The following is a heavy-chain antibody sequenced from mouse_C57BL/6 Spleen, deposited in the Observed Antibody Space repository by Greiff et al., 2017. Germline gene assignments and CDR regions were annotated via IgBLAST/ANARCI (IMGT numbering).Heavy chain of an antibody. CDR1: GYTFTSYW. V-gene: IGHV1-69*01. Sequence: QVQLKQPGAELVMPGASVKLSCKASGYTFTSYWMHWVKQRPGQGLEWIGEIDPSDSYTNYNQKFKGKSTLTVDKSSSTAYMQLSSLTSEDSAVYYCARGVYSNYGGFAYWGQGTLVTVSA. D-gene: IGHD2-5*01. J-gene: IGHJ3*01. CDR2: IDPSDSYT. CDR3: ARGVYSNYGGFAY.